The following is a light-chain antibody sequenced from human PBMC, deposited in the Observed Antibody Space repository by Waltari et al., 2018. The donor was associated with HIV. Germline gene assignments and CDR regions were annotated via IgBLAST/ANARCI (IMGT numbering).Light chain of an antibody. CDR1: QSVGRS. V-gene: IGKV1-39*01. CDR3: QQSYSFPRT. J-gene: IGKJ1*01. Sequence: DIQLTQSPSSLSASVGDRVSITCRASQSVGRSLHWYQQIPGRAARLVVYGASDLRDGVPSRFSASGSGTLFTLTIRSLQPEDFAAYYCQQSYSFPRTFGQGTRV. CDR2: GAS.